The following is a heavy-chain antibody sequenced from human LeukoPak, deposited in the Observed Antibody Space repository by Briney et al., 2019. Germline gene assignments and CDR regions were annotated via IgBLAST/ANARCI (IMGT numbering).Heavy chain of an antibody. J-gene: IGHJ4*02. CDR1: GFTFSSYA. D-gene: IGHD5-18*01. CDR3: AKDPVDTAMVFVN. V-gene: IGHV3-23*01. Sequence: HPGGSLRLSCAASGFTFSSYAMSWVRQAPGKGLEWVSAISGSGSSTYYADSVKGRFTISRDNSKNTLYLQMNSLRAEDTAVYYCAKDPVDTAMVFVNWGQGTLVTVSS. CDR2: ISGSGSST.